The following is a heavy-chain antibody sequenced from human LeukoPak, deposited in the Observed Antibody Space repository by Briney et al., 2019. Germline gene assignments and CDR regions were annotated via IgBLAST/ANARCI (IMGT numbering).Heavy chain of an antibody. J-gene: IGHJ4*02. CDR1: GGSISSYY. CDR3: ARHMRGYSYGYSLYFDY. CDR2: IYYSGST. V-gene: IGHV4-59*08. Sequence: PSETLSLTCTVSGGSISSYYWSWIRQPPGKGLEWIGYIYYSGSTNHNPSLKSRVTISVDTSKNQFSLKLSSVTAADTAVYYCARHMRGYSYGYSLYFDYWGQGTLVTVSS. D-gene: IGHD5-18*01.